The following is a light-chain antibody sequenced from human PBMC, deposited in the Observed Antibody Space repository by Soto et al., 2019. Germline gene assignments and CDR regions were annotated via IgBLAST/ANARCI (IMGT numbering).Light chain of an antibody. Sequence: DIQLTQSPSTLSASVGDRVTITCRASQSISLWLAWYQQKPGKAPKLLIYDASTLESGVPSRFSGSGSGTDFTLTITXXXXDDFATYYCQQYDXXWTFGQGTRV. CDR2: DAS. J-gene: IGKJ1*01. CDR3: QQYDXXWT. V-gene: IGKV1-5*01. CDR1: QSISLW.